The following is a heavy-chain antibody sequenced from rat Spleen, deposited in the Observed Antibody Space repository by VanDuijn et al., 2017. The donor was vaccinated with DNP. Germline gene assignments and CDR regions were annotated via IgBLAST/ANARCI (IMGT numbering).Heavy chain of an antibody. CDR3: ASYYGSYAMDA. Sequence: EVQLVESGGGLVQPGRSLKLSCAASGFTFSDYNMAWVRQAPGKGLEWVASINTDGGSTYYPDPVKGRFTISRDNAENTVYLQMNSLRSEDTATYYCASYYGSYAMDAWGQGTSVTVSS. V-gene: IGHV5-25*01. CDR2: INTDGGST. J-gene: IGHJ4*01. CDR1: GFTFSDYN. D-gene: IGHD1-6*01.